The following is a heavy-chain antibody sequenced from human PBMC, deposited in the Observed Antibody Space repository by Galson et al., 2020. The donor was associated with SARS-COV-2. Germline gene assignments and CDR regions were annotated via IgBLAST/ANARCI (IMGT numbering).Heavy chain of an antibody. CDR1: VFTFSSYG. CDR2: IWYDGSNK. Sequence: GGSLRLSCAASVFTFSSYGMHWVIQAPGKGLESVAVIWYDGSNKYYADSVKGRFTISRDNSKNTLYLQMNSLRAEDTAVYYCAKDLSRDGYNYRGYYGMDVWGQGTTVTVSS. V-gene: IGHV3-33*06. CDR3: AKDLSRDGYNYRGYYGMDV. J-gene: IGHJ6*02. D-gene: IGHD5-12*01.